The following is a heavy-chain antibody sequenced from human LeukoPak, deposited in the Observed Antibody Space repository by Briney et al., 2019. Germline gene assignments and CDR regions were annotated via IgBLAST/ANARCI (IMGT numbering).Heavy chain of an antibody. J-gene: IGHJ4*02. CDR3: ARPRWAAAGTRGVVLDY. D-gene: IGHD6-13*01. V-gene: IGHV3-30-3*01. CDR2: ISYDGSNK. Sequence: GGSLRLSCAASGFTFSSYAMHWVRQAPGKGLEWVAVISYDGSNKYYADSVKGRFTISRDNSKNTLYLQMNSLRAEDTAVYYCARPRWAAAGTRGVVLDYWGQGTLVTASS. CDR1: GFTFSSYA.